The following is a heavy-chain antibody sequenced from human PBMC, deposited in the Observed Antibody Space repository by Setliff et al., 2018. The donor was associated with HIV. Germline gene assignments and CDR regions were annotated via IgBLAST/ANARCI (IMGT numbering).Heavy chain of an antibody. V-gene: IGHV4-59*08. CDR3: ARLPGMVRADY. Sequence: SETLSLTCTVSGGSISNYYWNWIRQPPGKGLEWIGYIYYSGSTNYNPSLKSRVTISVDTSKNQFSLKLSSVTAADTAVYYCARLPGMVRADYWGQGTLVTVSS. CDR2: IYYSGST. D-gene: IGHD3-10*01. J-gene: IGHJ4*02. CDR1: GGSISNYY.